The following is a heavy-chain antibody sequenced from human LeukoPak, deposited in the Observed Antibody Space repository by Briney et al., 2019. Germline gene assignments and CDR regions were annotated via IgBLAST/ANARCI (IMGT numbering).Heavy chain of an antibody. CDR1: GFTVSSNY. Sequence: PGGSLRLSCAASGFTVSSNYMSWVRQAPGKGLEWVATIKYDGNEKYYVDSVRGRFTISRDNAKNSLYLQMNSLTAEDTAVFYCVRESFSRGDFNWGQGTLVSVSS. CDR3: VRESFSRGDFN. V-gene: IGHV3-7*01. CDR2: IKYDGNEK. J-gene: IGHJ4*02. D-gene: IGHD7-27*01.